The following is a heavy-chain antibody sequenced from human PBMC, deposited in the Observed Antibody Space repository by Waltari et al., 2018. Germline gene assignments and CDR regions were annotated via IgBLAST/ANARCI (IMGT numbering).Heavy chain of an antibody. CDR2: IYSGGST. J-gene: IGHJ3*02. CDR1: GFTVSSNY. Sequence: EVQLVETGGGLIQPGGSLRLSCAASGFTVSSNYMSWVRQAPGKGLEWVSVIYSGGSTYYADSVKGRFTISRDNSKKTLYRKMNSLRAEDTAVYYCARSWGSGDQGGAFDIWGQGTMVTVSS. CDR3: ARSWGSGDQGGAFDI. V-gene: IGHV3-53*02. D-gene: IGHD1-26*01.